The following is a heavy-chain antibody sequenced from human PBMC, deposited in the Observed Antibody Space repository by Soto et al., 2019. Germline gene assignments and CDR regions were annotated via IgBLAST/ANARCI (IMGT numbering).Heavy chain of an antibody. V-gene: IGHV3-64D*08. D-gene: IGHD5-18*01. J-gene: IGHJ4*02. CDR1: GFTFSSYA. CDR2: ISSNGGST. Sequence: GGSLRLSCSASGFTFSSYAMHWVRQAPGKGLEYVSAISSNGGSTYYADSVKGRFTISRDNSKNTLYLQMSSLRAEDTAVYYCVKDGVDTAMVTKGFDYWGQGTLVTVSS. CDR3: VKDGVDTAMVTKGFDY.